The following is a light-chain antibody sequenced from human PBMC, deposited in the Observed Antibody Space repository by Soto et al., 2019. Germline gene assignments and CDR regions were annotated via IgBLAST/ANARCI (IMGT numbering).Light chain of an antibody. V-gene: IGLV1-47*02. J-gene: IGLJ3*02. CDR3: AAWDASLSGWV. CDR2: SNV. CDR1: SSNIGSNY. Sequence: QSVLTQPPSASGTPGQGVIISCSGTSSNIGSNYVYWYRLLPGTAPKLVMFSNVMRPPGVPDRFSGAKSGTSAFLAISGLRPVDEADYFCAAWDASLSGWVFGGGTKLTVL.